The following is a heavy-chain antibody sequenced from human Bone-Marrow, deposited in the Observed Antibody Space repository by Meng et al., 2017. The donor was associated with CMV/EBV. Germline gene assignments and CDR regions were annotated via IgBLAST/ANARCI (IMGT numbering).Heavy chain of an antibody. CDR3: ARGEGYNFW. Sequence: SETLSLTCTVPGASIRGYYWSWFRQSPAKGLEWIGYIFYSGGATYNPSLQSRVTISIDTPKNQFCLQLNSVTAEDTAIYYCARGEGYNFWWGQGTLVPVSS. CDR1: GASIRGYY. D-gene: IGHD5-24*01. CDR2: IFYSGGA. V-gene: IGHV4-59*01. J-gene: IGHJ4*02.